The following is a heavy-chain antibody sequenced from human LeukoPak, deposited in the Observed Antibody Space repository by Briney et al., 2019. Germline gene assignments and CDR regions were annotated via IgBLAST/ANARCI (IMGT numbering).Heavy chain of an antibody. CDR2: ISHTSGTI. Sequence: PGGSLRLSCVVSGFTFRSYEMKWVRQAPGKGVEWISFISHTSGTIYYADSVKGRFIISRDNDRDSLYLQMNSLRAEDTAVYYCVRDGGFPGTTASFEMWGQGTMVTVSS. V-gene: IGHV3-48*03. J-gene: IGHJ3*02. D-gene: IGHD1-7*01. CDR3: VRDGGFPGTTASFEM. CDR1: GFTFRSYE.